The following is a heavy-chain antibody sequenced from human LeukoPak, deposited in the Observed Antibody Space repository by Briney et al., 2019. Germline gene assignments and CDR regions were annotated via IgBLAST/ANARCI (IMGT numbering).Heavy chain of an antibody. Sequence: SETLSLTCTVSGDSISSYYWTWIRQPPAKGLEWIGYIYYSGSTNYNPSLKSRVTISVDTSKNQFSLKLNSVTAADTAVYYCARENNYFDYWGQGTLVTVSS. V-gene: IGHV4-59*01. CDR3: ARENNYFDY. J-gene: IGHJ4*02. CDR2: IYYSGST. CDR1: GDSISSYY.